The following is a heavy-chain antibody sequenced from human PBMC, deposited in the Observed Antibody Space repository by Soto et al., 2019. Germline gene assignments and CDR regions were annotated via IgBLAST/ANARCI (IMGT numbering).Heavy chain of an antibody. CDR3: ASMIGDPVLSFDS. CDR1: GGSISSYY. V-gene: IGHV4-59*01. J-gene: IGHJ5*01. Sequence: QVQLQESGPGLVKPSETLSLTCTVSGGSISSYYWSWIRQPPGKGLEWIGFIFYSGSTSYNPSLKSRVTISIDTSEYQCSLKLNSVTAADPAVYYCASMIGDPVLSFDSWGQGTLVAVSS. CDR2: IFYSGST. D-gene: IGHD3-10*02.